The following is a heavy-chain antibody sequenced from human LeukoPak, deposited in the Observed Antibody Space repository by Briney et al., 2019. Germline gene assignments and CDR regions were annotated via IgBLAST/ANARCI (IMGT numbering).Heavy chain of an antibody. V-gene: IGHV4-59*08. CDR2: IYYSGST. Sequence: SETLSLTCTVSGGSISSYYWSWIRQPPGKGLEWIGYIYYSGSTNYNPSLKSRVTISVDTSKNQFSLKLSSVTAADTAVYYCARSMVRGVLSGMDVWGQGTTVTVSS. CDR1: GGSISSYY. CDR3: ARSMVRGVLSGMDV. J-gene: IGHJ6*02. D-gene: IGHD3-10*01.